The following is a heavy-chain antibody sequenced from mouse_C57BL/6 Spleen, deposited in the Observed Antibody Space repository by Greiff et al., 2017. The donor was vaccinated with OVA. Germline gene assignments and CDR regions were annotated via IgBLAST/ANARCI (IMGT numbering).Heavy chain of an antibody. CDR3: AKGPNWGDWYFDV. V-gene: IGHV2-4*01. J-gene: IGHJ1*03. D-gene: IGHD4-1*01. CDR1: GFSLTSYG. CDR2: IWSGGST. Sequence: VKLVESGPGLVQPSQSLSITCTVSGFSLTSYGVHWVRQPPGKGLEWLGVIWSGGSTDYNAAFISRLSISKDNSKSQVFFKMNSLQADDTAIYYCAKGPNWGDWYFDVWGTGTTVTVSS.